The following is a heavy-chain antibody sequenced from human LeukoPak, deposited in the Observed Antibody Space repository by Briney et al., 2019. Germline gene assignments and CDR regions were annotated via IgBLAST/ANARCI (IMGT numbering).Heavy chain of an antibody. CDR3: GRRTYYDFWYFDV. J-gene: IGHJ2*01. CDR1: GYNFTNYW. CDR2: VYPGDSDS. D-gene: IGHD3-3*01. V-gene: IGHV5-51*01. Sequence: GESLKISCKGSGYNFTNYWIGWVRQMPGKGLDWMGIVYPGDSDSRYSPSFQGQVTISADKSISTAYLQWNSLKASDTAMYYCGRRTYYDFWYFDVWGRGTLVTVSS.